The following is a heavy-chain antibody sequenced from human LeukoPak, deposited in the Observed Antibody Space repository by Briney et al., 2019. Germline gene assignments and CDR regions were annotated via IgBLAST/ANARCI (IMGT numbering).Heavy chain of an antibody. CDR2: IDWDDDK. D-gene: IGHD5-18*01. CDR1: GFSLSTSGMC. CDR3: ARILSSYGRVDGPYYGMDV. V-gene: IGHV2-70*11. J-gene: IGHJ6*02. Sequence: QTLSLTCTFSGFSLSTSGMCVSWIRPPPGKALEWLARIDWDDDKYYSTSLKTRLTISKDTYKNQVVLTMTNLGPVDTATYYCARILSSYGRVDGPYYGMDVWGQGTTVTVSS.